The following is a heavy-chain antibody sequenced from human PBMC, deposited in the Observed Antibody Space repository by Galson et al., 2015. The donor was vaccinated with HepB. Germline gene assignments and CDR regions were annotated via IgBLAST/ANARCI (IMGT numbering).Heavy chain of an antibody. CDR3: ARGDYGGNSGPWYFDL. D-gene: IGHD4-23*01. J-gene: IGHJ2*01. CDR1: GYTLTSYD. V-gene: IGHV1-8*01. Sequence: SVKVSCKASGYTLTSYDINWVRQATGQGLEWMGWMNPNSGNTGYAQKFQGRVTMTRNTSISTAYMELSSLRSEDTAVYYCARGDYGGNSGPWYFDLWGRGTLVTVSS. CDR2: MNPNSGNT.